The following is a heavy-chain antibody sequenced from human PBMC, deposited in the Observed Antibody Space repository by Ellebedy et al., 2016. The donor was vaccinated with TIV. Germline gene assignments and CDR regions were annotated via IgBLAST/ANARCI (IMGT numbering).Heavy chain of an antibody. Sequence: AASVKVSCKASGGTFSSYAISWVRQAPGQGLEWMGRIIPILGIANYAQKFQGRVTITADKSTSTAYMELSSLRAEDTAVYYCARFPSGLYYYYGMDVWGQGTTVTVSS. D-gene: IGHD3-10*01. J-gene: IGHJ6*02. CDR3: ARFPSGLYYYYGMDV. CDR1: GGTFSSYA. V-gene: IGHV1-69*04. CDR2: IIPILGIA.